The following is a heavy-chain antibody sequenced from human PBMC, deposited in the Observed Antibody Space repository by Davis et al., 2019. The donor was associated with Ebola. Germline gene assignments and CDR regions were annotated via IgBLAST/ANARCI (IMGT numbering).Heavy chain of an antibody. CDR3: ARDLGEIVVVFWCDP. D-gene: IGHD2-2*01. CDR2: IRYDGSNK. J-gene: IGHJ5*02. CDR1: GITFCSYG. V-gene: IGHV3-30*02. Sequence: GESLKTSCAASGITFCSYGQHWVRPAPGKGLERVAFIRYDGSNKYYADSGKGRFAISRDNSKKTLYLQMISLGAEDTAGYYCARDLGEIVVVFWCDPWGQGTLVTVSS.